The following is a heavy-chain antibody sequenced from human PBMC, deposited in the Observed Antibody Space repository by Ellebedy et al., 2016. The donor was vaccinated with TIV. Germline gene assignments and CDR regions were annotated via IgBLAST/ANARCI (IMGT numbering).Heavy chain of an antibody. CDR1: GGSISTANW. D-gene: IGHD3-3*01. J-gene: IGHJ4*02. CDR2: IYHSGDT. Sequence: GSLRLSXSVSGGSISTANWWSWVRQPPGKGLEWIGDIYHSGDTNYNPSLKSRVALSADKSNNQFSLKVTSVTAADTAVYYCARAGFFSDTSGFYVFDYWGRGTQVTVSS. CDR3: ARAGFFSDTSGFYVFDY. V-gene: IGHV4-4*02.